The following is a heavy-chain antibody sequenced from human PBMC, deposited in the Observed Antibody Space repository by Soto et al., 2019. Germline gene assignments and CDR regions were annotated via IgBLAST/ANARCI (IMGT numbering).Heavy chain of an antibody. CDR1: GFTFSSYG. CDR2: ISYDGSNK. CDR3: AKVPDYGDHYYYYYGMDV. V-gene: IGHV3-30*18. D-gene: IGHD4-17*01. J-gene: IGHJ6*02. Sequence: QVQLVESGGGVVQPGRSLRLSCAASGFTFSSYGMHWVRQAPGKGLEWVAVISYDGSNKYYADSVKGRFTISRDNSKNTLYLQMNSLRAEDTAVYYCAKVPDYGDHYYYYYGMDVWGQGTTVTVSS.